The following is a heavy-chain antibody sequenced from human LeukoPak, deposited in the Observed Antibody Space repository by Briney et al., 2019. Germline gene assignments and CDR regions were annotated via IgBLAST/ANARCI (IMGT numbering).Heavy chain of an antibody. Sequence: ASVKVSCKASGGTFSSYAISWVRQAPGQGLEWMGWISAYNGNTNYAQKLQGRVTMTTDTSTSTAYMELRSLRSDDTAVYYCAREVDYYGSADYFDYWGQGTLVTVSS. V-gene: IGHV1-18*01. J-gene: IGHJ4*02. CDR2: ISAYNGNT. CDR1: GGTFSSYA. D-gene: IGHD3-10*01. CDR3: AREVDYYGSADYFDY.